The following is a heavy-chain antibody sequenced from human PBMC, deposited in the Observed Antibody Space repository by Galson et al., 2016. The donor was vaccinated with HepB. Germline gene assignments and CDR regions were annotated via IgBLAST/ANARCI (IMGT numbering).Heavy chain of an antibody. Sequence: SLRLSCAASGFTFSSYAMSWVRQAPGKGLEWVSAISGSGGSTYYADSVKGRFTISRDNSKNTLYLQMNSLRAEDTAVYYCAIDPSQWHDLLFGNWAQGTLVTVSA. CDR2: ISGSGGST. CDR3: AIDPSQWHDLLFGN. J-gene: IGHJ4*02. CDR1: GFTFSSYA. V-gene: IGHV3-23*01. D-gene: IGHD6-19*01.